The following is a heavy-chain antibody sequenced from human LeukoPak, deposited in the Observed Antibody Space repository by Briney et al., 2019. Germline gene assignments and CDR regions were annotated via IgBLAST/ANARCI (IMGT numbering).Heavy chain of an antibody. V-gene: IGHV3-23*01. CDR1: GGSFSGYY. Sequence: PSETLSLTCAVYGGSFSGYYWSWIRQPPGKGLEWVSAISGSGGSTYYADSVKGRFTISRDNSKNTLYLQMNSLRAEDTAVYYCAKTPGLGELGSRIRYFDYWGQGTLVTVSS. CDR3: AKTPGLGELGSRIRYFDY. J-gene: IGHJ4*02. CDR2: ISGSGGST. D-gene: IGHD3-10*01.